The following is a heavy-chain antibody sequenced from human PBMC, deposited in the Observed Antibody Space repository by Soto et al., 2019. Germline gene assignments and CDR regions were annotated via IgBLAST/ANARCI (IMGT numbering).Heavy chain of an antibody. D-gene: IGHD2-15*01. CDR3: AKKGLGSLATYCSTGDCHYAFDI. Sequence: EVQLLESGGGLVQPGGSLRLSCAASGFTFGNYAMIWVRQAPGKGLEWVSTISGGGDGTYYADAVRGRFTISRENSRNTVYLPMNSLSAADTAVYYCAKKGLGSLATYCSTGDCHYAFDIWGQGTMVTVSS. V-gene: IGHV3-23*01. J-gene: IGHJ3*02. CDR2: ISGGGDGT. CDR1: GFTFGNYA.